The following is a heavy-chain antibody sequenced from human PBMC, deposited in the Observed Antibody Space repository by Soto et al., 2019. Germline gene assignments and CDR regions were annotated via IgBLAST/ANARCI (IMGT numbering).Heavy chain of an antibody. CDR3: VRGLYYDFWSGYPTLYFDY. Sequence: PGGSLRLSCAASGFTFSSYWMHWVRQAPGKGLVWVSRINSDGSSTSYADSVKGRFTISRDNAKNTLYLQMNSLRAEDTAVYYCVRGLYYDFWSGYPTLYFDYWGQGTLVTVSS. J-gene: IGHJ4*02. CDR2: INSDGSST. CDR1: GFTFSSYW. V-gene: IGHV3-74*01. D-gene: IGHD3-3*01.